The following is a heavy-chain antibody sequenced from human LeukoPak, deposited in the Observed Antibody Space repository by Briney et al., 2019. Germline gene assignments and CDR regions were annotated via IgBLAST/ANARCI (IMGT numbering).Heavy chain of an antibody. Sequence: PSETLSLTCAVYGGSFSGSNWSWIRRPPGKGLEWIGEIYNSGSTIYNPSLKSRVTISVDTSKNQLSLNLNSVTAADTAAYYCVRAYDYWGQGTLVTVSS. J-gene: IGHJ4*02. CDR1: GGSFSGSN. CDR3: VRAYDY. CDR2: IYNSGST. V-gene: IGHV4-34*01.